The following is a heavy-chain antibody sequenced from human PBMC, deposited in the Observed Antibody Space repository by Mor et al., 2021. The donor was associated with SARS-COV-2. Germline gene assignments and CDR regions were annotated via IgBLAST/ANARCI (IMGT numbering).Heavy chain of an antibody. D-gene: IGHD3-10*01. CDR3: ARHRGASFDS. J-gene: IGHJ4*02. V-gene: IGHV4-31*02. Sequence: GKTLEWLGDIHSNGSTLYSPSLESRLAISMDMSKNLISLKLTSLTGADTAVYFCARHRGASFDSWGPGTRVDVSP. CDR2: IHSNGST.